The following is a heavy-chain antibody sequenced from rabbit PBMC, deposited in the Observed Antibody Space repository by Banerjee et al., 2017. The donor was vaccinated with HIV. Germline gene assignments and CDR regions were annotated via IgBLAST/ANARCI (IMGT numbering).Heavy chain of an antibody. Sequence: QEQLVESGGGLVQPEGSLTLTCTASRFSFSSSYWICWVRQAPGKGLEWVACIVPGSSGTTYYASWAKGRFTISKTSSTTVTLQMTSLTAADTATYFCARGGYAFKLWGQGTLVTVS. CDR2: IVPGSSGTT. CDR3: ARGGYAFKL. CDR1: RFSFSSSYW. D-gene: IGHD1-1*01. V-gene: IGHV1S45*01. J-gene: IGHJ4*01.